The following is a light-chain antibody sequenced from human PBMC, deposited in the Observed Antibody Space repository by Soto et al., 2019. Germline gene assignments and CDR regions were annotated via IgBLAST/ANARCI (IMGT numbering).Light chain of an antibody. V-gene: IGKV1-39*01. CDR2: GAS. CDR1: QTVSRS. J-gene: IGKJ1*01. Sequence: DIQMTQSPSSLSASVGDRVTITCRASQTVSRSLHWYQQISGRATVLLIYGASSLQSGVPSRFSGIGSGTDFTLTISSLQPEYFATYDCQQRYHTPQTFGQGTNVEI. CDR3: QQRYHTPQT.